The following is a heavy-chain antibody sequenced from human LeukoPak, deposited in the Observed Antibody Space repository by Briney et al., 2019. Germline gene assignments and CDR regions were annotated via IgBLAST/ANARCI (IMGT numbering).Heavy chain of an antibody. V-gene: IGHV2-5*02. CDR3: AHSPSSGWSPDNWFDP. CDR2: IYWDDDK. Sequence: ESGPTLVNPTQTLTLTCTFSGFSLSTSGVGVGWIRQPPGKALEWLTLIYWDDDKRYSPSLKNRLTITKETSKNQVVLTMTNMDPVDTATYYCAHSPSSGWSPDNWFDPWGQGTLVTVSS. J-gene: IGHJ5*02. CDR1: GFSLSTSGVG. D-gene: IGHD6-19*01.